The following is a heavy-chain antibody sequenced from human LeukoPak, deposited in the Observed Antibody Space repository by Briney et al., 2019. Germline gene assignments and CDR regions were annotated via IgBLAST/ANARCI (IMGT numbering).Heavy chain of an antibody. Sequence: GGSLRLSCAASGFTVSSNYMSWVRQAPGKGLEWVSYISSSSSTIYYADSVKGRFTISRDNAKNSLYLQMNSLRAEDTALYYCAKDITVAGTLYYFDYWGQGTLVTVPS. D-gene: IGHD6-19*01. CDR3: AKDITVAGTLYYFDY. V-gene: IGHV3-48*04. CDR2: ISSSSSTI. J-gene: IGHJ4*02. CDR1: GFTVSSNY.